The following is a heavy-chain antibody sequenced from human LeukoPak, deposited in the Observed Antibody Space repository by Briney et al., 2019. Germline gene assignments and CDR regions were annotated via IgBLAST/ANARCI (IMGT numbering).Heavy chain of an antibody. Sequence: TSQTLSLTCAISGDSVSSNSAAWNWIRQSPSRGLEWLGRTYYRSKWYYDYVVSLKSRITIIPDTSKNQFSLQLSSVTPEDTAVYYCAGGTYSGYDSWGQGTLVTVSS. CDR1: GDSVSSNSAA. J-gene: IGHJ5*02. CDR3: AGGTYSGYDS. V-gene: IGHV6-1*01. D-gene: IGHD5-12*01. CDR2: TYYRSKWYY.